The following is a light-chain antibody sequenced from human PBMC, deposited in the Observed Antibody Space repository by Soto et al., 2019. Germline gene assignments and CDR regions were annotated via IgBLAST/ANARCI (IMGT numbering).Light chain of an antibody. CDR2: GAS. CDR3: QQYGTSPFT. CDR1: QSGSSSY. Sequence: EVVLTHTLGTLSLSLGERATFSSRPSQSGSSSYLAWYQQKAGQAPRLLIYGASSRATGIPDRFSGSGSGTDFTLTISRLEPEDFAVYYCQQYGTSPFTFGPGTKVDN. J-gene: IGKJ3*01. V-gene: IGKV3-20*01.